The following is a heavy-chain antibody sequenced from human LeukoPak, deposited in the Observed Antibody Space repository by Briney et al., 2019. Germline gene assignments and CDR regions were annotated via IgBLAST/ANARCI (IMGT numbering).Heavy chain of an antibody. V-gene: IGHV3-11*01. CDR1: GFTFSDYY. D-gene: IGHD3-10*01. CDR2: ISSSGSTI. J-gene: IGHJ4*02. Sequence: PGGALRLSCAASGFTFSDYYMSLIRQAPGKGLEWVSYISSSGSTIYYANAVKGRFTISRDNAKNSLYLKMNSLRDEDTAVSYCAREAVLRANSFSDYWGQGTLVTVSS. CDR3: AREAVLRANSFSDY.